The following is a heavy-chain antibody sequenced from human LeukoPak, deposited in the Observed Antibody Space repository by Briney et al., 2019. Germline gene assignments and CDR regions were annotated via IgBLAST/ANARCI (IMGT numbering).Heavy chain of an antibody. CDR3: ARHAHYHDSRGYPMNNWFDP. J-gene: IGHJ5*02. V-gene: IGHV4-39*01. CDR2: IYYSGST. D-gene: IGHD3-22*01. Sequence: SETLSLTCTVSGDSISSSAYYWGWIRQPPGKGLEWIGSIYYSGSTYYNPSLKSRVTISVDTSKNQFSLKLNSVTAADTAVYYCARHAHYHDSRGYPMNNWFDPWGQENLVTVSS. CDR1: GDSISSSAYY.